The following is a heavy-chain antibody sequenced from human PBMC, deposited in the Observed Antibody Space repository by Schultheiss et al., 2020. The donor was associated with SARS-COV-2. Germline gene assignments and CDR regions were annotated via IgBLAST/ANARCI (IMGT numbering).Heavy chain of an antibody. D-gene: IGHD4-17*01. Sequence: SQTLSLTCSVSGDSFSTYYWSWIRQSPGKGLEWIGYIYYTGNTNYNPSLKSRVTMSIDTSRNHFSLQLNSVTAADTAIYYCARQSYYGIFDYWGQGTLVTVSS. CDR1: GDSFSTYY. CDR2: IYYTGNT. CDR3: ARQSYYGIFDY. V-gene: IGHV4-59*08. J-gene: IGHJ4*02.